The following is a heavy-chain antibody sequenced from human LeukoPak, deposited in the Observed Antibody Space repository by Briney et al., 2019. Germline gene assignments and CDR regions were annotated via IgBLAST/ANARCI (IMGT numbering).Heavy chain of an antibody. D-gene: IGHD5-12*01. CDR3: ARSRSGYDFFDY. J-gene: IGHJ4*02. CDR1: GFTFSSHW. V-gene: IGHV3-7*01. Sequence: GGSLRLSCTGSGFTFSSHWMSWVRQAPGRGLEWVANIKEDGSETYYLDSVKGRFTISRDNAKNSLYLQMNSLRAEDTAVYYCARSRSGYDFFDYWGQGTLVTVSS. CDR2: IKEDGSET.